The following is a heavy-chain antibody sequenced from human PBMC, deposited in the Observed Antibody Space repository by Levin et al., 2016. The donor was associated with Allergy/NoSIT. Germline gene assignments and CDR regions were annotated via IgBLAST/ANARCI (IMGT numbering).Heavy chain of an antibody. V-gene: IGHV1-18*04. Sequence: ASVKVSCKASGYTFTGYDISWVRQAPGEGLEWMGWISTYNGNTNYAQKVQGRVTMTTDTSTGTAYMELRSLRSDDTAVYYCAKGDYYGRIGYYPTANWGQGTLVTVSS. CDR2: ISTYNGNT. J-gene: IGHJ4*02. D-gene: IGHD3-22*01. CDR1: GYTFTGYD. CDR3: AKGDYYGRIGYYPTAN.